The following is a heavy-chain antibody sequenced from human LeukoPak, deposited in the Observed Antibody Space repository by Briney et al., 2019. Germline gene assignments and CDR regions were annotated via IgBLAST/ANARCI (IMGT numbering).Heavy chain of an antibody. J-gene: IGHJ4*02. CDR3: ARDPGWFGELIDY. D-gene: IGHD3-10*01. CDR1: GFTFSSYG. CDR2: IWYDGSNK. V-gene: IGHV3-33*01. Sequence: GGSLRLSCAASGFTFSSYGMHWVRQAPGKGLEWVAVIWYDGSNKYYADSVKGRFTISRDNSKNTLYLQMNSLRAEDTAVYYCARDPGWFGELIDYWGQGTLVTVSS.